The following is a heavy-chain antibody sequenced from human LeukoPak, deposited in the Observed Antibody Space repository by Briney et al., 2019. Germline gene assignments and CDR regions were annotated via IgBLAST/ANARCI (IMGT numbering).Heavy chain of an antibody. D-gene: IGHD3-16*01. V-gene: IGHV3-48*03. CDR1: EFTFSSYD. J-gene: IGHJ4*02. Sequence: GGSLRLPCAASEFTFSSYDIIWARQAPGKGLEWVSWITGSGGAVKYTDSVKGRFTISRDNAKKSVYLQMNSLRVEDTAVYYCARNGGGLDYWGQGTLVTVSS. CDR3: ARNGGGLDY. CDR2: ITGSGGAV.